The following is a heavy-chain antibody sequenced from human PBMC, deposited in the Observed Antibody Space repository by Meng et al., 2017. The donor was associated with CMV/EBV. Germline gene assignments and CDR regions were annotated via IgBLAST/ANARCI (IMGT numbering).Heavy chain of an antibody. CDR1: GFTFDDYA. V-gene: IGHV3-9*03. CDR3: AKAGLSSSSSALDY. D-gene: IGHD6-6*01. CDR2: ISWNSGSI. Sequence: SLKISCAASGFTFDDYAMHWVRQAPGKGLEWVSGISWNSGSIGYADSVKGRFTISRDNAKNSLYLQMNSLRAEDMALYYCAKAGLSSSSSALDYWGQGTLVTVSS. J-gene: IGHJ4*02.